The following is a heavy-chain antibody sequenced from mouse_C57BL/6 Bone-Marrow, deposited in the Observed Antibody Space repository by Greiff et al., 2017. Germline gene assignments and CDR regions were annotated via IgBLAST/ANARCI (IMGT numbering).Heavy chain of an antibody. Sequence: QVQLQQSGAELARPGASVKMSCKASGYTFTSYTMHWVKQRPGQGLEWIGYINPSSGYTKYNQKFKDKATLTADKSSSTAYMQLSSLTSEDSAVYYCARCNSYWYFDVWGTGTTVTVSS. J-gene: IGHJ1*03. CDR1: GYTFTSYT. V-gene: IGHV1-4*01. D-gene: IGHD2-1*01. CDR3: ARCNSYWYFDV. CDR2: INPSSGYT.